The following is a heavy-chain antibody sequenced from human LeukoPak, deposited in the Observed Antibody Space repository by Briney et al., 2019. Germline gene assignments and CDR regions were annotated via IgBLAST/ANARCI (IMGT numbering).Heavy chain of an antibody. V-gene: IGHV3-21*01. J-gene: IGHJ4*02. D-gene: IGHD6-13*01. CDR3: ARASSSPAAASTFDY. CDR1: GFTFSSYS. Sequence: GGSLRLSCAASGFTFSSYSMNWVRQAPGKGLEWVSSISSSSSYIYYADSVKGRFTISRDNAKNSLYLQMNSLRAEDTAVYYCARASSSPAAASTFDYWGQGTLVTVTS. CDR2: ISSSSSYI.